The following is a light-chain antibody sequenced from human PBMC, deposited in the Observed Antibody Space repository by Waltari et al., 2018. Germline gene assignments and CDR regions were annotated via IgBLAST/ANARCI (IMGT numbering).Light chain of an antibody. V-gene: IGLV1-44*01. CDR2: SNN. CDR3: AAWDDSLNGPNWV. CDR1: SSNIGSNP. Sequence: QSVLTQPPSASGTPGQRVTISCSGSSSNIGSNPVNWYQQLPGTAPKLPIYSNNQRPSGVPDRFSGSKSGTSASLAISGLQSEDEADYYCAAWDDSLNGPNWVFGGGTKLTVL. J-gene: IGLJ3*02.